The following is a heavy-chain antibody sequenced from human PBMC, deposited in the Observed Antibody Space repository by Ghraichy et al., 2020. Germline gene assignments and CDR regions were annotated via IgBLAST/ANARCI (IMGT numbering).Heavy chain of an antibody. D-gene: IGHD2-2*01. CDR1: GGSFSGYY. CDR3: ARGLRDIVVVPAAPPRTSPYYFDY. J-gene: IGHJ4*02. Sequence: SETLSLTCAVYGGSFSGYYWSWIRQPPGKGLEWIGEINHSGSTNYNPSLKSRVTISVDTSKNQFSLKLSSVTAADTAVYYCARGLRDIVVVPAAPPRTSPYYFDYWGQGTLVTVSS. CDR2: INHSGST. V-gene: IGHV4-34*01.